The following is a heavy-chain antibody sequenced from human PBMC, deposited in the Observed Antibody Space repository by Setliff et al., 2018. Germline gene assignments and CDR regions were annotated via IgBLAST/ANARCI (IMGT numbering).Heavy chain of an antibody. CDR2: IYYNGTT. Sequence: PSETLSLTCTVSGGSIRSTNYYWGWIRQPPGKGLEWIGSIYYNGTTNCNPSLKGRVTISVDTSKNQFSLKLSSVTAADTAVYYCARGSRFGYSGYDCAFDYWGQGMLVTVSS. D-gene: IGHD5-12*01. J-gene: IGHJ4*02. CDR1: GGSIRSTNYY. V-gene: IGHV4-39*01. CDR3: ARGSRFGYSGYDCAFDY.